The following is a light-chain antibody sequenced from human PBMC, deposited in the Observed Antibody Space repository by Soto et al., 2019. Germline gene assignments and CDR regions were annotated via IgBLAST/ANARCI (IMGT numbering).Light chain of an antibody. CDR3: IAYTRSSTYG. CDR2: DVT. Sequence: QSLLPPPASVSGSPGQSITLSCTGKESEVEAYNYVSWYQQNPGKAPQFMIYDVTTLPSGIFNRFSVSKFGNTASLTFSGLQAEDEADYYCIAYTRSSTYGFGTGTKVTVL. CDR1: ESEVEAYNY. V-gene: IGLV2-14*01. J-gene: IGLJ1*01.